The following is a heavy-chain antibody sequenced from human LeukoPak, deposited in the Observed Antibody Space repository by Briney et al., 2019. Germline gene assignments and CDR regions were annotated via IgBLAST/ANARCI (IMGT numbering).Heavy chain of an antibody. J-gene: IGHJ4*02. CDR1: GXTFSRYW. CDR2: IATDGSRT. V-gene: IGHV3-74*01. Sequence: PGGSLRLSCAASGXTFSRYWVHWVRQTPGKGLVWVARIATDGSRTTYADSVRGRFAISRDNAKNTLFLQMTSLRADDTAIYYCVRLGARLWGQGTLVTVSS. D-gene: IGHD3-16*01. CDR3: VRLGARL.